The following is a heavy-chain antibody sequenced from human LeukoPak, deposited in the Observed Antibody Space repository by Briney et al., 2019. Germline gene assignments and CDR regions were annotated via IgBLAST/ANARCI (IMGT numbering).Heavy chain of an antibody. CDR3: ARDQIRGTMVRGVIVGYYYYYMDV. J-gene: IGHJ6*03. D-gene: IGHD3-10*01. CDR2: IYTSGST. Sequence: SETLSLTCTVSGGSISSGSYYWSWIRQPAGKGLEWIGRIYTSGSTNYNPSLKSRVTISVDTSKNQFSLKLSSVTAADTAVYYCARDQIRGTMVRGVIVGYYYYYMDVWGKGTTVTISS. CDR1: GGSISSGSYY. V-gene: IGHV4-61*02.